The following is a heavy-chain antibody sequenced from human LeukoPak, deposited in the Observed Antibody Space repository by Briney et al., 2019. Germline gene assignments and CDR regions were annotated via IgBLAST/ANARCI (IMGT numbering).Heavy chain of an antibody. Sequence: SETLSLTCTVSGGSISSSSYYWGWIRQPPGKGLEWIGRIYYSGSTYYNPSLKSRVTISVDTSKNQFSLKLSSVTAADTAVYYCARHVPYCSGGSCSGWFDPWGQGTLVTVSS. CDR1: GGSISSSSYY. D-gene: IGHD2-15*01. CDR2: IYYSGST. V-gene: IGHV4-39*01. CDR3: ARHVPYCSGGSCSGWFDP. J-gene: IGHJ5*02.